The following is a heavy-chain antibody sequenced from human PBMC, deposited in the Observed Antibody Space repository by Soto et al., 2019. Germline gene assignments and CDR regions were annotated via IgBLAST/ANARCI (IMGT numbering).Heavy chain of an antibody. Sequence: ASVKVSCKASGYTFTSYDINWVRQATGQGLEWMGWMNPNSGNTGYAQKFQGRVTMTRNTSISTAYMELSSLRSEDTAVYYCARGTAANWNYEYYFDYWGQGTLVTVSS. CDR3: ARGTAANWNYEYYFDY. J-gene: IGHJ4*02. V-gene: IGHV1-8*01. CDR1: GYTFTSYD. CDR2: MNPNSGNT. D-gene: IGHD1-7*01.